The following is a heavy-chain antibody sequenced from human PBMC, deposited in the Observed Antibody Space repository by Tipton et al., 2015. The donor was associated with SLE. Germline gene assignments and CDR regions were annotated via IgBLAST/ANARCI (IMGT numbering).Heavy chain of an antibody. CDR1: GYTFIGFS. J-gene: IGHJ4*02. V-gene: IGHV1-2*02. CDR2: INPNSGAT. Sequence: QVQLVQSGAEVKKPGASVKVSCKASGYTFIGFSMYWVRQAPGQGLEWMGWINPNSGATKYAQNFQGRVTMTTDTSTTTAYMELRSLRSDDTAVYYCARVGYGSPSDYWGQGTLVTVSS. CDR3: ARVGYGSPSDY. D-gene: IGHD6-6*01.